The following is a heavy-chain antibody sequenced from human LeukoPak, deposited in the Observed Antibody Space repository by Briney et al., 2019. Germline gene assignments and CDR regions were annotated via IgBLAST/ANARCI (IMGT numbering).Heavy chain of an antibody. V-gene: IGHV3-23*01. D-gene: IGHD6-19*01. CDR2: ISGSGGST. CDR1: GFTFSSYA. J-gene: IGHJ4*02. CDR3: AKFSSGWYNFWNY. Sequence: GGSLRLSCAASGFTFSSYAMSWVPQAPREGVERVSAISGSGGSTSYADSVKGRFTISRDNSKNTLYLQMNSLRAEDTAVYFCAKFSSGWYNFWNYWGQGTLVTVSS.